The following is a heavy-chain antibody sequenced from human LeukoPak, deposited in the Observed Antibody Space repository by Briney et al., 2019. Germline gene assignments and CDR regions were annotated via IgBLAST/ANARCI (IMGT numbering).Heavy chain of an antibody. D-gene: IGHD3-10*01. Sequence: PGGSLRLSCAASGFTFSSYAMHWVRQAPGKGLEWVAVISYDGSNKYYADSVKGRFTISRDNSKNTLYLQMNSLRAEDTAVYYCAKGLGGRPSYFDYWGQGTLVTVSS. CDR3: AKGLGGRPSYFDY. V-gene: IGHV3-30*07. J-gene: IGHJ4*02. CDR2: ISYDGSNK. CDR1: GFTFSSYA.